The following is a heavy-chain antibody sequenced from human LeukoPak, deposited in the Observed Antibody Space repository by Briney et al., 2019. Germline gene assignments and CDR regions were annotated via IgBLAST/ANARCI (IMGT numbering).Heavy chain of an antibody. CDR1: GFTFSDYG. J-gene: IGHJ4*02. CDR2: LSPHANYE. D-gene: IGHD2-2*03. CDR3: ARDWIDRSLDY. V-gene: IGHV3-33*01. Sequence: GGSLRLSCAASGFTFSDYGIHWVRQAPGKGLEWVAVLSPHANYEYYADSVQGRFTISRDDSKNTVYLQVNSLRDEETAVYYCARDWIDRSLDYWGLGTLVTVSS.